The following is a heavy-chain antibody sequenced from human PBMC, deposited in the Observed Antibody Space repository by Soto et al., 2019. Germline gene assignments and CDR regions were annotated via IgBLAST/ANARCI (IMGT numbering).Heavy chain of an antibody. CDR2: IYPGDSDT. CDR3: ASLYYYGSGSSIDAFDI. D-gene: IGHD3-10*01. CDR1: GYSFTSYW. V-gene: IGHV5-51*01. J-gene: IGHJ3*02. Sequence: PGESLKISCKGSGYSFTSYWIGWVRQMPGKGLEWMGIIYPGDSDTRYSPSFQGQVTTSADKSISTAYLQWSSLKASDTAMYYCASLYYYGSGSSIDAFDIWGQGTMVTVSS.